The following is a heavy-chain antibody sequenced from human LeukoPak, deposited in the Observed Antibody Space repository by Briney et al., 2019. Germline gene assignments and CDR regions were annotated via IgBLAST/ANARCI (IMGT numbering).Heavy chain of an antibody. V-gene: IGHV4-59*01. D-gene: IGHD5-12*01. CDR1: GGSISSYY. CDR3: ARHRTMTSGYDF. Sequence: PSETLSLTRTVSGGSISSYYWSWIRQPPGKGLEWIEYLSYSGSTDYNPSLESRVTISVDTTKNQFSLKLRSVTAADTAVYYCARHRTMTSGYDFWGRGTLVAVSP. CDR2: LSYSGST. J-gene: IGHJ4*02.